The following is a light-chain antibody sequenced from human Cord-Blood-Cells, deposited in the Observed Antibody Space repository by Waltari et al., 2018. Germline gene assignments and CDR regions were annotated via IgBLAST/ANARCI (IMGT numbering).Light chain of an antibody. CDR2: AAS. CDR3: QQSYSTPYT. V-gene: IGKV1-39*01. J-gene: IGKJ2*01. Sequence: IQMTQSPSSLSASVGDRVTITCRASQSISSYLNWYQQKPGKAPKILIYAASSLQSGVPARFSGSGSGTDFALTISSQQTEDFATYYCQQSYSTPYTFGQETKLEIK. CDR1: QSISSY.